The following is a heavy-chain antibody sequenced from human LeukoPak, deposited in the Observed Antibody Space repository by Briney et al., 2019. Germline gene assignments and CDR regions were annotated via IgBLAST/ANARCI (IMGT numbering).Heavy chain of an antibody. Sequence: PGGSLRLSCAASGFTFDDYAMHWVRQAPGKGLEWVSLISGDGGSTYYADSVKGRFTISRDNSKNSLYLQMNSLRAEDTALYYCAKADYYDSSGFFDYWGQRTLVTVSS. CDR3: AKADYYDSSGFFDY. D-gene: IGHD3-22*01. CDR1: GFTFDDYA. J-gene: IGHJ4*02. V-gene: IGHV3-43*02. CDR2: ISGDGGST.